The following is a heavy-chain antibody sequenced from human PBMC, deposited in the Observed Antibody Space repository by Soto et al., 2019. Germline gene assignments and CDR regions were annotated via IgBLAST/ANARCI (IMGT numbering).Heavy chain of an antibody. CDR1: GFTFSSYG. CDR3: ARGIFKPDYYYMDV. J-gene: IGHJ6*03. Sequence: GGSLRLSCAASGFTFSSYGMHWVRQAPGKGLEWVAVISYDGSNKYYADSVKGRFTISRDNSKNTLYLQMNSLRAEDTAVYYWARGIFKPDYYYMDVWGKGTTVTVSS. CDR2: ISYDGSNK. V-gene: IGHV3-30*03.